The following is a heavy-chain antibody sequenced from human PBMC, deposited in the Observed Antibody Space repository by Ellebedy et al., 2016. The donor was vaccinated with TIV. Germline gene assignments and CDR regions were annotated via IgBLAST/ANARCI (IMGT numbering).Heavy chain of an antibody. V-gene: IGHV1-24*01. CDR3: ATYYYGSGSYYKRGMDV. CDR1: GYTLTDLS. CDR2: FDPEDSET. J-gene: IGHJ6*02. Sequence: ASVKVSCXVSGYTLTDLSMHWARQAPGKGLEWMGGFDPEDSETIYAQKFQGRVTMTEDTSTDTAYMELSSLRSEDTAVYYCATYYYGSGSYYKRGMDVWGQGTTVTVSS. D-gene: IGHD3-10*01.